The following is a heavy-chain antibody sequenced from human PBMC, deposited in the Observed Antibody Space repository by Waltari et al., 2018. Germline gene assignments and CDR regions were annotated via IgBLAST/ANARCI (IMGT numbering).Heavy chain of an antibody. V-gene: IGHV3-74*01. CDR3: ARGNYYGMDV. Sequence: ELQQVDFSGVSVAPGGALRMSWGGSGSAFCKYYVQWVRPAPGKGLVWVARINSDGSSTSYAGAVKGRFTISRDNANNTLYLQMNSLRAEDTAVYYCARGNYYGMDVWGQGTTVTVSS. CDR2: INSDGSST. CDR1: GSAFCKYY. J-gene: IGHJ6*02.